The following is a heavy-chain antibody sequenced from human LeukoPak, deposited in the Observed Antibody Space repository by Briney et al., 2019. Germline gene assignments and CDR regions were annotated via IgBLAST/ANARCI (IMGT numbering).Heavy chain of an antibody. J-gene: IGHJ4*02. CDR2: ISESGGST. Sequence: GGSLRLSCAASGFTFSAYYMSWVRQAPGKGLEWVSGISESGGSTYYADSVKGRFTSSRDNSKNTLYLQMNNLRAEDTAAYYCAKGSFWGQGTLVTVSS. V-gene: IGHV3-23*01. D-gene: IGHD3-10*01. CDR1: GFTFSAYY. CDR3: AKGSF.